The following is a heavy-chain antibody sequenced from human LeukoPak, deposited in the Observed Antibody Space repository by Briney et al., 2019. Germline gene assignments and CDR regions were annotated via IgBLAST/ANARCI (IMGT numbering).Heavy chain of an antibody. CDR3: ARVEFSSSPPFDY. V-gene: IGHV1-2*02. J-gene: IGHJ4*02. CDR1: GYTFTGYY. CDR2: INPNSGGT. Sequence: ASVKVSCKTSGYTFTGYYMHWVRQAPAQGLEWMGWINPNSGGTNFAQKFQGRVTLTRDTSISTAYLELSRLRSDDTAVYYCARVEFSSSPPFDYWGQGTLVTVSS. D-gene: IGHD6-6*01.